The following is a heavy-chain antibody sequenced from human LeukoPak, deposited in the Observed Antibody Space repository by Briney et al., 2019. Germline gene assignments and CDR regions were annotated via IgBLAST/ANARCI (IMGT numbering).Heavy chain of an antibody. CDR3: ARESHVTREDY. CDR2: ISANDGNT. D-gene: IGHD3-10*01. CDR1: GHTFTSYG. V-gene: IGHV1-18*01. Sequence: ASVKVSCKASGHTFTSYGISWVRQAPGQGLEWMGWISANDGNTDYPQKLQGRDTMTTDTSTSTAYMELRSLRSDDTAVYYCARESHVTREDYWGQGTLVTVSS. J-gene: IGHJ4*02.